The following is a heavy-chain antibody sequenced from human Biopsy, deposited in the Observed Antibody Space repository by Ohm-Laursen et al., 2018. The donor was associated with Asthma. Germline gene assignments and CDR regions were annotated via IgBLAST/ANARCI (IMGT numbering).Heavy chain of an antibody. Sequence: PTQTLTLTSSFSGFSLRTPGVGVGWIRQSPGKALEWLALIYWDDYNLFRPSLKRRFTITKDPSKNQVVLTMTKMDPVDSGTYYCALSQDSGFDDHSPSWFDPWGQGALVTVSS. CDR2: IYWDDYN. J-gene: IGHJ5*02. CDR1: GFSLRTPGVG. V-gene: IGHV2-5*02. CDR3: ALSQDSGFDDHSPSWFDP. D-gene: IGHD3-9*01.